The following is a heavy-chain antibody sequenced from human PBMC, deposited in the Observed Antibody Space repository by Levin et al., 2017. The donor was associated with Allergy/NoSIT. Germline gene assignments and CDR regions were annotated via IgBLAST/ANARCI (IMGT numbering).Heavy chain of an antibody. CDR3: ARAHRAILRGSWTSGRTNDAFDI. V-gene: IGHV4-34*01. CDR1: GGSFSGYY. CDR2: INHSGST. Sequence: ESLKISCAVYGGSFSGYYWSWIRQPPGKGLEWIGEINHSGSTNYNPSLKSRVTISVDTSKNQFSLKLSSVTAADTAVYYCARAHRAILRGSWTSGRTNDAFDIWGQGTMVTVSS. D-gene: IGHD6-13*01. J-gene: IGHJ3*02.